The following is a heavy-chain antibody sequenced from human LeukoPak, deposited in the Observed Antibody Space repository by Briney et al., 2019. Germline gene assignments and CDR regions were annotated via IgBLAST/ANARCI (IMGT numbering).Heavy chain of an antibody. CDR2: ISYDGSNK. CDR3: AKDPFGVVIMQEIYYYYYYGMDV. V-gene: IGHV3-30-3*01. J-gene: IGHJ6*02. Sequence: GRSLRLSCAASGFTFSSYAMHWVRQAPGKGLEWVAVISYDGSNKYYADSVKGRFTISRDNSKNTLYLQMNSLRAEDTAVYYCAKDPFGVVIMQEIYYYYYYGMDVWGQGTAVTVSS. CDR1: GFTFSSYA. D-gene: IGHD3-3*01.